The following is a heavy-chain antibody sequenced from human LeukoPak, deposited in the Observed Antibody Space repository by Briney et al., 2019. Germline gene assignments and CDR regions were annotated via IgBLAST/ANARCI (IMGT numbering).Heavy chain of an antibody. J-gene: IGHJ4*02. CDR2: IYSGGST. V-gene: IGHV3-53*01. CDR1: GFTVGSNY. Sequence: PGGSLRLSCAASGFTVGSNYMSWVRQAPGKGLEWVSVIYSGGSTYYADSVKGRFTISRDNSKNTLYLQMNSLRDEDTAVYYCARASFQRWLQLGGDWGQGALVTVSS. CDR3: ARASFQRWLQLGGD. D-gene: IGHD5-24*01.